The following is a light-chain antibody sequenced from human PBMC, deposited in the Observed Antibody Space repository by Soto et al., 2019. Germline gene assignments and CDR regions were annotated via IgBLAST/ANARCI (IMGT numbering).Light chain of an antibody. V-gene: IGKV3-15*01. CDR2: GAS. CDR1: QSVSSN. J-gene: IGKJ3*01. Sequence: EIVMTQSPATLSVSPGERATLSCRASQSVSSNLAWYQQKPGQAPRLLIYGASTRATGIPARFSGIGSGTEFTLTISSLQSEDFAVYYCQQYNNWPLTFGPGTKVEIK. CDR3: QQYNNWPLT.